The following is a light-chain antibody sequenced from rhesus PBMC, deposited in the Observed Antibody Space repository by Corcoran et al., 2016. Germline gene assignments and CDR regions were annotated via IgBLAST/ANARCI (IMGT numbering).Light chain of an antibody. J-gene: IGLJ1*01. CDR1: SSDIGGYNY. CDR3: SSYVASNSFYI. Sequence: QAALTQPRSLSGSPGQSVTISCTGTSSDIGGYNYVSWYQQHPGTAPKLMIYEVSKRPSGVSDRFSGSNSGNTASLTISGLQSDDEADYYCSSYVASNSFYIFGAGTRLTVL. V-gene: IGLV2-32*02. CDR2: EVS.